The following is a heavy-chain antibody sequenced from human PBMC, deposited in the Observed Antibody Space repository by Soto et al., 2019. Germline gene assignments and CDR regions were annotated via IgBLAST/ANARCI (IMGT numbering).Heavy chain of an antibody. CDR3: ARGRAVDLEWLFVGREIHSWFDP. J-gene: IGHJ5*02. Sequence: GASVKVSCKASGYTFTSYGISWVRQAPGQGLEWMGWISAYNGNTNYAQKLQGRVTMTTDTSTSTAYMELRSLRSDDTAVYYCARGRAVDLEWLFVGREIHSWFDPWGQGTLVTVSS. D-gene: IGHD3-3*01. V-gene: IGHV1-18*01. CDR2: ISAYNGNT. CDR1: GYTFTSYG.